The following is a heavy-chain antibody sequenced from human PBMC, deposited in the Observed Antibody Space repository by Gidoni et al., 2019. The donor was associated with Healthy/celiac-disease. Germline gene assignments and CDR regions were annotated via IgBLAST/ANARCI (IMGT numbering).Heavy chain of an antibody. V-gene: IGHV3-13*04. CDR3: ARAGSSGWFVDY. J-gene: IGHJ4*02. CDR1: GFTFSRYD. CDR2: IGTAGDT. Sequence: EVQLVESGGGLVQPGGSRRLSCAASGFTFSRYDMHWVRQATGKGLEWVSAIGTAGDTYYPGSVKGRFTISRENAKNSLYLQMNSLRAGDTAVYYCARAGSSGWFVDYWGQGTLVTVSS. D-gene: IGHD6-19*01.